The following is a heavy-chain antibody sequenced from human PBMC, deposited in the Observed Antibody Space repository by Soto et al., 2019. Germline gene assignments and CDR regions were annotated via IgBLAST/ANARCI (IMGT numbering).Heavy chain of an antibody. V-gene: IGHV3-53*01. CDR3: ASGANSYGNPIDY. CDR1: WFTVSSNY. J-gene: IGHJ4*02. D-gene: IGHD5-18*01. Sequence: AGGSLRLSCAASWFTVSSNYMSWVRQAPGKGLEWVSVIYSGGSTYYADSVKGRFTISRDNSKNTLYLQMNSLRAEDTAVYYCASGANSYGNPIDYWGQGTLVTVSS. CDR2: IYSGGST.